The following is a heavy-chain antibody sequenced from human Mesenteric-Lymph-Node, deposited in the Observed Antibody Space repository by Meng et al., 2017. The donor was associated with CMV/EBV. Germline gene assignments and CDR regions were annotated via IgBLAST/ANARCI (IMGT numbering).Heavy chain of an antibody. V-gene: IGHV4-39*01. CDR3: ARLKEDYGMDV. Sequence: SETLSLTCTVSGGSISSSSYYWGWIRQPPGKGLEWIGSIYYSGRTYYNPSLKSRVTISVDTSKNQFSLKLSSVAAADTAVYYCARLKEDYGMDVWGQGTTVTVSS. CDR2: IYYSGRT. J-gene: IGHJ6*02. CDR1: GGSISSSSYY.